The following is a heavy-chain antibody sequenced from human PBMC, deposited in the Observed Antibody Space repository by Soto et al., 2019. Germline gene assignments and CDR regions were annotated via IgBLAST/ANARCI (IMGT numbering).Heavy chain of an antibody. V-gene: IGHV3-23*01. D-gene: IGHD2-8*01. CDR3: AREPYGPGVY. J-gene: IGHJ4*02. CDR2: ISGSVGST. Sequence: PGGSLRLSCAASGFTFSSYAMSWVRQAPGKGLEWVSAISGSVGSTYYAESVKGRFTISRDNPKNTLYLQMKSLRAEDTAVYYCAREPYGPGVYWGQGTLVTVPS. CDR1: GFTFSSYA.